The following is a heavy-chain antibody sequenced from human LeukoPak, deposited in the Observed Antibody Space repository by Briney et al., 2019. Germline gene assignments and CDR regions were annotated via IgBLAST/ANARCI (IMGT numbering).Heavy chain of an antibody. V-gene: IGHV4-34*01. CDR3: ARRAGYCSSTSCSAPYYYYGMDV. CDR1: GGSFSGYY. Sequence: SETLSLTCAVYGGSFSGYYWSWIRQPPGKGLEWIGEINHSGSTNYNPSLKSRVTISADTSKNQFSLKLSSVTAADTAVYYCARRAGYCSSTSCSAPYYYYGMDVWGQGTTVTVSS. J-gene: IGHJ6*02. D-gene: IGHD2-2*01. CDR2: INHSGST.